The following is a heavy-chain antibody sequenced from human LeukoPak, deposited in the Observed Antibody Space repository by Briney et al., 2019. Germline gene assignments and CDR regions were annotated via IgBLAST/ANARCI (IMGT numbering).Heavy chain of an antibody. D-gene: IGHD2-2*01. CDR1: GFTFSSYA. V-gene: IGHV3-30-3*01. J-gene: IGHJ4*02. Sequence: GGSLRLSCAASGFTFSSYAMHWVRQAPGKGLEWVAVISYDGSKKYYADSVKGRFTISRDNSKNTLYLQMNSLRAEDTAVYYCARDLWRGDIVVVPAATVDYWGQGTLVTVSS. CDR3: ARDLWRGDIVVVPAATVDY. CDR2: ISYDGSKK.